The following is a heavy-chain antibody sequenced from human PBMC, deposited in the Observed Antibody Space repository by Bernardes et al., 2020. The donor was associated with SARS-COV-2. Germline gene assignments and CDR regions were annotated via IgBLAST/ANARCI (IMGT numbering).Heavy chain of an antibody. CDR3: ANVFSNSWFQDL. D-gene: IGHD2-2*01. CDR2: IRSIGDSA. V-gene: IGHV3-23*01. CDR1: GFSFSSYA. Sequence: GGSLRLSCEASGFSFSSYAMRWVRQSPGKGRGWVSVIRSIGDSAYYAESVKGGFTISRDNSKNTVHLQMNSLRAEDTALYFCANVFSNSWFQDLWGQGTLVTVSS. J-gene: IGHJ5*02.